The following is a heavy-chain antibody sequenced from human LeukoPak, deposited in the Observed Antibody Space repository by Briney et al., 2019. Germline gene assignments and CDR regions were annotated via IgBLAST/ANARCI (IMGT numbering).Heavy chain of an antibody. V-gene: IGHV3-33*01. D-gene: IGHD6-13*01. CDR3: ARDPRIAAEGIGY. Sequence: LGGSLRLSCAASGFTFSSYGMHWVRQAPGKGLEWVAVIWYDGSNKYYADSVKGRFTISRDNSKNTLYLQMNSLRAEDTAVYYCARDPRIAAEGIGYWGQGTLVTVSS. J-gene: IGHJ4*02. CDR1: GFTFSSYG. CDR2: IWYDGSNK.